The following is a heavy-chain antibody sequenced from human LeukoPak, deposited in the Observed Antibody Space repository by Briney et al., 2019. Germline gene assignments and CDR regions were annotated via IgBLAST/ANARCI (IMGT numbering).Heavy chain of an antibody. CDR2: ISGSGTTI. J-gene: IGHJ4*02. Sequence: GSLRLSCAASGFIFSDYYMSWIRQAPGKGLEWISYISGSGTTIYSADSLKGRFTISRDNAKNSLYLQLNGLRAEDTAVYFCARRTGHSYFDSWGQGTLVTVSS. D-gene: IGHD1-14*01. CDR3: ARRTGHSYFDS. V-gene: IGHV3-11*01. CDR1: GFIFSDYY.